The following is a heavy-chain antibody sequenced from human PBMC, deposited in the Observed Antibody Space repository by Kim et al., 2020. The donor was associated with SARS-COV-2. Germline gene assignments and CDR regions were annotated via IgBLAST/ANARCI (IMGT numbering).Heavy chain of an antibody. Sequence: GGSLRLSCAASGFTVSSNYMSWVRQAPGKGLEWVSVINSGGSTYYADSVKSRFTISRDNSKNTPYLQMISLRAADTAVYYCARGVSYGLLFDYWVQGTL. V-gene: IGHV3-66*01. CDR2: INSGGST. J-gene: IGHJ4*02. CDR3: ARGVSYGLLFDY. CDR1: GFTVSSNY. D-gene: IGHD3-3*01.